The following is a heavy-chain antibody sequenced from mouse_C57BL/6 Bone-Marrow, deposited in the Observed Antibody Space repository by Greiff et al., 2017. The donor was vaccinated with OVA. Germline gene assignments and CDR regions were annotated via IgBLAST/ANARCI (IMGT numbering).Heavy chain of an antibody. D-gene: IGHD2-2*01. Sequence: QVQLKESGPGLVAPSQSLSITCTVSGFSLTSYAISWVRQPPGKGLEWLGVLWTGGGTNYNSALKSRLSISKDNSKSQVFLKMNSLQTDDTARYYCARYGYDSAMDYWGQGTSVTVSS. CDR2: LWTGGGT. CDR3: ARYGYDSAMDY. V-gene: IGHV2-9-1*01. CDR1: GFSLTSYA. J-gene: IGHJ4*01.